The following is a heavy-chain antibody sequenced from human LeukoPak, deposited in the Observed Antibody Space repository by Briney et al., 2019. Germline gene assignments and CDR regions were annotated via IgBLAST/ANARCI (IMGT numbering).Heavy chain of an antibody. CDR3: ARQWSKDYYYYGLDV. J-gene: IGHJ6*02. CDR2: TYYRSKWYY. V-gene: IGHV6-1*01. Sequence: SQTLSLTCALSGDRVSSNSAAWNWIRQSPSRGLEWLGRTYYRSKWYYDYALSVKRRIVINPDTSKNQFSLQLNSVTPEDTAVYYCARQWSKDYYYYGLDVWGPGTTVAVSS. D-gene: IGHD2-8*01. CDR1: GDRVSSNSAA.